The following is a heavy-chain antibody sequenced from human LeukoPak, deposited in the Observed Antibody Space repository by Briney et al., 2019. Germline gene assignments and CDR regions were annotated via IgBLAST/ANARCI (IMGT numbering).Heavy chain of an antibody. CDR3: ARVWEDYYGSANWFDP. D-gene: IGHD3-10*01. J-gene: IGHJ5*02. Sequence: ASVKVSCKASGYTFTSYGISEVRQAPGQGLEWMGWISAYNGNTNYAQKLQGRVTMTTDTSTSTAYMELRSLRSDDTAVYYCARVWEDYYGSANWFDPWGQGTLVTVSS. CDR1: GYTFTSYG. CDR2: ISAYNGNT. V-gene: IGHV1-18*04.